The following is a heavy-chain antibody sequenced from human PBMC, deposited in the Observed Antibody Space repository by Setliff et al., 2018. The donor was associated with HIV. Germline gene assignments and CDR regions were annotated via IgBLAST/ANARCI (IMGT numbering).Heavy chain of an antibody. CDR1: GGTFSSYA. V-gene: IGHV1-69*13. CDR2: IIPIFGTA. CDR3: AKAGGPWSYGDYDLDFDY. Sequence: GASVKVSCKASGGTFSSYAISWVRQAPGQGLEWMGGIIPIFGTANYAQKFQGRVTITADESTSTAYMELSSLRSEDTAVYYCAKAGGPWSYGDYDLDFDYWGQGTLVTVSS. D-gene: IGHD4-17*01. J-gene: IGHJ4*02.